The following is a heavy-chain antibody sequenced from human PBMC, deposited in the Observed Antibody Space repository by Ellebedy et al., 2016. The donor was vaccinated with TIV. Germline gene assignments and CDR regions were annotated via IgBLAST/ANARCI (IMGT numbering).Heavy chain of an antibody. CDR3: ARHVSSGWFSSDSAFDI. Sequence: GESLKISCKGSGYSFTSYWIGWVRQMPGKGLEWMGIIYPGDSETRNSPSFQGQVTISADKSISTAYLQWSSLKASDTAMYYCARHVSSGWFSSDSAFDIWGQGTMVTVSS. D-gene: IGHD6-19*01. CDR1: GYSFTSYW. CDR2: IYPGDSET. J-gene: IGHJ3*02. V-gene: IGHV5-51*01.